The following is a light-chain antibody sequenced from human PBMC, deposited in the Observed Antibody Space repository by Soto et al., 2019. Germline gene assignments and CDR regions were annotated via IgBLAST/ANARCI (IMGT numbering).Light chain of an antibody. CDR3: CSYAGSNTSV. V-gene: IGLV2-11*01. J-gene: IGLJ3*02. CDR1: SSDVGGYNY. Sequence: QYALTQPRSVSGSPGQSVTISCTGTSSDVGGYNYVSWYQQHPGKAPKLMIYDVSKRPSGVPDRFSGSKSGNTASLTISGLQAEDEADYYCCSYAGSNTSVFGGGTKLT. CDR2: DVS.